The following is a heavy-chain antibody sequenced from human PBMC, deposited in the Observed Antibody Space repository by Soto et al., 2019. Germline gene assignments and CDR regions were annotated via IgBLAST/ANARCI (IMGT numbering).Heavy chain of an antibody. D-gene: IGHD3-9*01. CDR3: ARMRKILTGYPGHFDY. CDR2: IYYSGNT. J-gene: IGHJ4*02. Sequence: SETLSLTCTVSGDSISSGDYYWSWIRQPTGKGLEWIECIYYSGNTYYNPSLKRRFRISVDTSKNQFSLKMSSVTVADTAVYYCARMRKILTGYPGHFDYPGQGTLVTVSS. V-gene: IGHV4-30-4*01. CDR1: GDSISSGDYY.